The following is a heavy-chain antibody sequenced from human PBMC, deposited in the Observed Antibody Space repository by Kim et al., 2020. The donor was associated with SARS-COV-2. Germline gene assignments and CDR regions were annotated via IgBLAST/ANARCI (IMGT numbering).Heavy chain of an antibody. CDR3: ARLNIQGYYGSGSYSEGY. J-gene: IGHJ4*02. D-gene: IGHD3-10*01. Sequence: KSRVTISVDTSKNQFSLKLSSVTAADTAVYYCARLNIQGYYGSGSYSEGYWGQGTLVTVSS. V-gene: IGHV4-31*02.